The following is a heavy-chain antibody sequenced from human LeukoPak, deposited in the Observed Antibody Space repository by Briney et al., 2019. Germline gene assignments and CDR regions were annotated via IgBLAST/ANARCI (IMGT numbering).Heavy chain of an antibody. J-gene: IGHJ6*02. CDR1: GGSFSGYY. V-gene: IGHV4-34*01. CDR3: ARGRSPVRYGGNSPGYYYGMDV. D-gene: IGHD4-23*01. Sequence: PSETLSLTCAVHGGSFSGYYWSWIRQPPGKGLEWNGEINHSGSTNYNPSLKSRVTISVDTSKNQFSLKLSSVTAADTAVYYCARGRSPVRYGGNSPGYYYGMDVWGQGTTVTVSS. CDR2: INHSGST.